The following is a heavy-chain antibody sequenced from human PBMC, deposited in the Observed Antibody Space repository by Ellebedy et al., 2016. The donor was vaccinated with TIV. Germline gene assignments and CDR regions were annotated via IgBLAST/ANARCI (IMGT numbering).Heavy chain of an antibody. V-gene: IGHV3-30-3*01. CDR1: GFAFSSSA. D-gene: IGHD1-26*01. CDR3: AKGQSREYSGAHRY. Sequence: GGSLRLSCAASGFAFSSSAMHWVRQAPGKGLEWVSFISYDEHYKYYADSVKGRFTASRDNSKNTLYLQMKSLRAADTAVYFCAKGQSREYSGAHRYWGQGTLVTVSS. CDR2: ISYDEHYK. J-gene: IGHJ4*02.